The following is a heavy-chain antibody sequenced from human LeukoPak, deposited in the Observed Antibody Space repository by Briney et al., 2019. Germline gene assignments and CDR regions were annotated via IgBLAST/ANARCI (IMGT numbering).Heavy chain of an antibody. Sequence: PSETLSLTCTVSGGSISSYYLSWIRQAPGKGLEWIGYIYYSGSTNYNPSLKSRVTISVDTSKNQFSLKLSSVTAADTAVYYCARDRYSSGWREGDVAFDIWGQGTMVTVSS. CDR1: GGSISSYY. V-gene: IGHV4-59*01. J-gene: IGHJ3*02. CDR3: ARDRYSSGWREGDVAFDI. CDR2: IYYSGST. D-gene: IGHD6-19*01.